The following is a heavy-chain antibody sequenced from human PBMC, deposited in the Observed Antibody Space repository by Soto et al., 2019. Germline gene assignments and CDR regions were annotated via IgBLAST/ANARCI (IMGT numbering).Heavy chain of an antibody. Sequence: ASVKVSCKASGDMFDTYTITWMRQAPGQGLEWMGWINPFDGSKMFAQSFQGRVNMTRDTSTSTVYMEVSSLRSEDTAVYYCAITSSGSYLRWGQGTLVTVSS. D-gene: IGHD1-26*01. V-gene: IGHV1-46*02. CDR3: AITSSGSYLR. CDR1: GDMFDTYT. J-gene: IGHJ4*02. CDR2: INPFDGSK.